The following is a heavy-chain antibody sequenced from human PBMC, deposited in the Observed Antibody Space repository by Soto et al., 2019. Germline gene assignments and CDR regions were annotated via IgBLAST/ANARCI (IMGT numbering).Heavy chain of an antibody. CDR1: GFTFSIYG. CDR2: ISYDGSNK. D-gene: IGHD2-15*01. V-gene: IGHV3-30*18. J-gene: IGHJ5*02. Sequence: PGGSLRLSCAASGFTFSIYGIHWVRQAPGKGLEWVAVISYDGSNKYYADSVKGRFTISRDNSKNTLYLQVNSLRADDTAVYYCAKQGLPHHNWFDPWGQGTLVTVSS. CDR3: AKQGLPHHNWFDP.